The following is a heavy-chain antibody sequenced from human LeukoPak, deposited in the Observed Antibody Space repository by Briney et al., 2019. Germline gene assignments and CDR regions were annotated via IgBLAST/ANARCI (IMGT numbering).Heavy chain of an antibody. CDR2: INPNGGDT. D-gene: IGHD3-22*01. CDR3: ARTSIEPYYYDSSGYPLIDY. V-gene: IGHV1-2*06. CDR1: GYNFPAYF. J-gene: IGHJ4*02. Sequence: GASVKVSCKAGGYNFPAYFVHWVRQAPGQGLEWMGRINPNGGDTNYAQKSQGRVTMATDTSTSTAYMELRSLRSDDTAVYYCARTSIEPYYYDSSGYPLIDYWGQGTLVTVSS.